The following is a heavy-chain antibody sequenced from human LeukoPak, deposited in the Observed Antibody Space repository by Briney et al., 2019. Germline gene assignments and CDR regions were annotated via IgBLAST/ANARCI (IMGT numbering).Heavy chain of an antibody. CDR3: ARESEEEQNPENILRYFDWFGIDY. V-gene: IGHV3-7*01. J-gene: IGHJ4*02. Sequence: PGGSLRLSCAASGFTFNSYWMSWVRQAPGKGLEWVANIKQDGSEKNYVDSVKGRFTISRGNAKNSLYLQMNSLRAEDTAVYYCARESEEEQNPENILRYFDWFGIDYWGQGTLVTVSS. CDR2: IKQDGSEK. D-gene: IGHD3-9*01. CDR1: GFTFNSYW.